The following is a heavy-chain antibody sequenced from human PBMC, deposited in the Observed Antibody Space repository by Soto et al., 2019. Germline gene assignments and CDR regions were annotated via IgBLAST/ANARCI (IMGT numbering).Heavy chain of an antibody. CDR3: AKQESYWNDHFDY. D-gene: IGHD1-1*01. V-gene: IGHV3-30*18. CDR2: LSYDGTDE. CDR1: GFSFSSYG. J-gene: IGHJ4*02. Sequence: QVQLVESGGGVVQPGRSLRLSCAASGFSFSSYGMHWVRQAPGKGLEWVAMLSYDGTDEYYADSVKGRFTITRDNSKNAVYLQMNSLRAEDTAVYYCAKQESYWNDHFDYWGQGTLVTVSS.